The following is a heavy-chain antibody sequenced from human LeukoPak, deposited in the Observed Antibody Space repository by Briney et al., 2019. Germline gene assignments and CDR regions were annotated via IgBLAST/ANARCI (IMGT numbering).Heavy chain of an antibody. CDR2: INHSGST. CDR3: ARGPRTPTYYYDSSGYWRGYFDY. D-gene: IGHD3-22*01. J-gene: IGHJ4*02. CDR1: GGSISSYY. Sequence: SETLSLTCTVSGGSISSYYWSWIRQPPGKGLEWIGEINHSGSTNYNPSLKSRVTISVDTSKNQFSLKLSSVTAADTAVYYCARGPRTPTYYYDSSGYWRGYFDYWGQGTLVTVSS. V-gene: IGHV4-34*01.